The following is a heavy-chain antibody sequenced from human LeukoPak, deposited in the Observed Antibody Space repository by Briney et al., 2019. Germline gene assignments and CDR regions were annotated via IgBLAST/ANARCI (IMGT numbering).Heavy chain of an antibody. D-gene: IGHD1-26*01. V-gene: IGHV3-7*01. CDR3: ARASSGRYFLFTDY. Sequence: PGGSLRLSCAASGFTFSSYWMGRVRQAPGMGLDWVASMNQDGSEAYYVDSVKGRFTISRDNAKSSVYLQVSSLRADDTAVYYCARASSGRYFLFTDYWGQGTLVTVSP. J-gene: IGHJ4*02. CDR2: MNQDGSEA. CDR1: GFTFSSYW.